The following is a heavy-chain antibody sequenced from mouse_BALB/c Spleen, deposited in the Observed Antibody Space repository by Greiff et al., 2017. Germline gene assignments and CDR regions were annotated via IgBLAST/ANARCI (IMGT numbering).Heavy chain of an antibody. CDR1: GFTFSSYA. CDR2: ISSGGST. J-gene: IGHJ3*01. CDR3: ARGERLRQGFAY. D-gene: IGHD2-4*01. V-gene: IGHV5-6-5*01. Sequence: EVHLVESGGGLVKPGGSLKLSCAASGFTFSSYAMSWVRQTPEKRLEWVASISSGGSTYYPDSVKGRFTISRDNARNILYLQMSSLRSEDTAMYYCARGERLRQGFAYWGQGTLVTVSA.